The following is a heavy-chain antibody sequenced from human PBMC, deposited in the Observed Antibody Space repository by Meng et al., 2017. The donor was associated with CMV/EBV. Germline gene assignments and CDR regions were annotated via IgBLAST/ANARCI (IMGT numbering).Heavy chain of an antibody. Sequence: ASVKVSCKASGYTFTGYYVHWVRQAPGQGLEWMGIINPSGGSTSYAQKFQGRVTMTRDTSTSTVYMELSSLRSEDTAVYYCARGHPQGQLAYYYYGMDVWGQGTTVTVSS. V-gene: IGHV1-46*01. CDR2: INPSGGST. CDR1: GYTFTGYY. CDR3: ARGHPQGQLAYYYYGMDV. D-gene: IGHD6-6*01. J-gene: IGHJ6*02.